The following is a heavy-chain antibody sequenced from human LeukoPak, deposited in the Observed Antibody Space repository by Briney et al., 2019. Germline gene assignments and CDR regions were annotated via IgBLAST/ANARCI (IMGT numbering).Heavy chain of an antibody. D-gene: IGHD1-26*01. CDR3: AKGDAGGKVDWFDP. J-gene: IGHJ5*02. V-gene: IGHV3-23*01. Sequence: GGSLSLSCAASGFTFSTYTMMWVRQPPRKGLQWLASFTGLGGTYYADSVRGRFTVSRDYSKSTLFLHMNYLTAEDTAVYYCAKGDAGGKVDWFDPWGQGTLVTVSS. CDR2: FTGLGGT. CDR1: GFTFSTYT.